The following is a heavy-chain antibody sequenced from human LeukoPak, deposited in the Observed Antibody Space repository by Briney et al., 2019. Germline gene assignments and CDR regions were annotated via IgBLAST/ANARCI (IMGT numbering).Heavy chain of an antibody. V-gene: IGHV3-7*01. CDR3: ARYDFNKFFDY. Sequence: GGSLRLSCAVSGFSLSSYWMSWVRQAPGKGLEWVANIKEDGSEKKYVDSVKGRFTISRDNAKNSLYLQMNSLRAEDTAVYYCARYDFNKFFDYWGQGTLVTVSS. CDR2: IKEDGSEK. CDR1: GFSLSSYW. J-gene: IGHJ4*02. D-gene: IGHD3-3*01.